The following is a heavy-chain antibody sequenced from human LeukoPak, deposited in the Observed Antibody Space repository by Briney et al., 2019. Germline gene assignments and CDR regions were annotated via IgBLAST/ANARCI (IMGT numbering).Heavy chain of an antibody. CDR1: GVAISRGGYA. CDR3: VRGRYSSGWFKDKNWFDP. V-gene: IGHV4-30-4*07. J-gene: IGHJ5*02. Sequence: PSETLSLTCAVSGVAISRGGYAWNWIRQPPGKGLEWIAYSYHSATTYYNSSLKSRATISVDTSKNQFSLKLSSVTAADTAVYYCVRGRYSSGWFKDKNWFDPWGQGIPVTVSS. CDR2: SYHSATT. D-gene: IGHD6-19*01.